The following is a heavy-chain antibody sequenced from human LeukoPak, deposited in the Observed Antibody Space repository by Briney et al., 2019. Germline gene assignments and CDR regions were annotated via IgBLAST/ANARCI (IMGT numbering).Heavy chain of an antibody. J-gene: IGHJ4*02. D-gene: IGHD3-10*01. CDR2: ISWNSGSI. CDR3: ARDPGITMVRGVDY. CDR1: GFTFDDYA. Sequence: GGSLGLSCAASGFTFDDYAMHWVRQAPGKGLEWVSGISWNSGSIGYADSVKGRFTISRDNAKNSLYLQMNSLRAEDTAVYYCARDPGITMVRGVDYWGQGTLVTVSS. V-gene: IGHV3-9*01.